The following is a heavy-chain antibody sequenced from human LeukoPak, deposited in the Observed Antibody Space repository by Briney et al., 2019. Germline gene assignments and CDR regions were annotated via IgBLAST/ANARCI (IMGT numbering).Heavy chain of an antibody. D-gene: IGHD1-1*01. Sequence: GASVKVSCKASGYTFTSYDINWVRQATGQGLEWMGWIHGGNGNTKYSQKFQGRVTITRDTSASTAYMELSSLRSEDTAVYYCARDITIGTTRFDPWGQGALVTVSS. CDR2: IHGGNGNT. J-gene: IGHJ5*02. CDR3: ARDITIGTTRFDP. V-gene: IGHV1-3*01. CDR1: GYTFTSYD.